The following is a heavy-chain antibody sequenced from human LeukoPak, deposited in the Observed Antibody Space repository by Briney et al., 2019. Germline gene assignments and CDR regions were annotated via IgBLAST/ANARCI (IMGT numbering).Heavy chain of an antibody. CDR3: ARDSYSGSYYLDY. CDR1: GLTFSSYG. CDR2: IWYDGSNK. D-gene: IGHD1-26*01. V-gene: IGHV3-33*01. Sequence: PGGSLRLSCAASGLTFSSYGMHWVRQAPGKGLEWVAVIWYDGSNKYYADSVKGRFTISRDNSKNTLYLQMNSLRAEDTAVYYCARDSYSGSYYLDYWGQGTLVTVSS. J-gene: IGHJ4*02.